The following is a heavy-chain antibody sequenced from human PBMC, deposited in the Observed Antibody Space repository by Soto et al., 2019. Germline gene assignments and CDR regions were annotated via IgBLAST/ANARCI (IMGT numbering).Heavy chain of an antibody. J-gene: IGHJ4*02. Sequence: QLQLQESGPGLVKPSETLSLTCTVSGGSISSSSYYWGWIRQPPGKGLEWIGSIYYSGSTYYNPSLKSRVTTSVDTSKNQFPLKLSSVTAADTAVYYCARHTPAISISDHWGQGTLVTVSS. CDR2: IYYSGST. D-gene: IGHD2-15*01. CDR1: GGSISSSSYY. CDR3: ARHTPAISISDH. V-gene: IGHV4-39*01.